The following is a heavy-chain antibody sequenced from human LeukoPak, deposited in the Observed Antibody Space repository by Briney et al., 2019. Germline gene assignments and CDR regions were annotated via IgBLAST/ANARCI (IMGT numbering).Heavy chain of an antibody. CDR3: ARVTENCGGDCYDAFDI. J-gene: IGHJ3*02. Sequence: GSSVKVSCKASGGTFSSYAISWVRQAPGQGLEWMGGIIPIFGTANYAQKFQGRVTITADKSTSTAYMELSSLRSEDTAVYYCARVTENCGGDCYDAFDIWGQGTMVTVSS. V-gene: IGHV1-69*06. CDR2: IIPIFGTA. D-gene: IGHD2-21*02. CDR1: GGTFSSYA.